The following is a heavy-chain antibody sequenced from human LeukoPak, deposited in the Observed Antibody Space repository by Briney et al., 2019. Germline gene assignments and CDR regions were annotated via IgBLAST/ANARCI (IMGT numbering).Heavy chain of an antibody. CDR1: GFTFSNYW. V-gene: IGHV3-7*01. CDR2: IKQDGSEE. CDR3: ARLGFGYIND. Sequence: PGGSLRLSCAASGFTFSNYWMAWVRQAPGKGLEWVANIKQDGSEEYYVDSVKDRFTIARDNAKSSLYLQMNSLRADDTAVYYCARLGFGYINDWGQGTLVTVSS. J-gene: IGHJ4*02. D-gene: IGHD3-3*01.